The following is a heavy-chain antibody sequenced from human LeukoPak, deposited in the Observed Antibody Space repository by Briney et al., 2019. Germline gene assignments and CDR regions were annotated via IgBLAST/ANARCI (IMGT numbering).Heavy chain of an antibody. Sequence: PGGSLRLSCAASGFTFSSYAMHWVRQAPGKGLEWVAVISVDGSNEYYADSVKGRFTISRDNSKNTLYLQMNSLRAEDTAVYYCARDRLSLTTLDAFDIWGQGTMVTVSS. CDR2: ISVDGSNE. D-gene: IGHD1-14*01. J-gene: IGHJ3*02. CDR1: GFTFSSYA. V-gene: IGHV3-30*14. CDR3: ARDRLSLTTLDAFDI.